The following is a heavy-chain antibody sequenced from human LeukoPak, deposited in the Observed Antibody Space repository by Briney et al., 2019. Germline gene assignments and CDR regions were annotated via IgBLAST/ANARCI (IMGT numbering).Heavy chain of an antibody. V-gene: IGHV1-69*05. J-gene: IGHJ3*02. CDR3: ASPSRTRREYCSSTSCFGAFDI. D-gene: IGHD2-2*01. Sequence: SVKVSCKASGGTFSSYAISWVRQAPGQGLEWMGGIIPIFGTANYAQKFQGRVTITTDESTSTAYMELSSLRSEDTAVYYCASPSRTRREYCSSTSCFGAFDIWGQGTMVTVSS. CDR2: IIPIFGTA. CDR1: GGTFSSYA.